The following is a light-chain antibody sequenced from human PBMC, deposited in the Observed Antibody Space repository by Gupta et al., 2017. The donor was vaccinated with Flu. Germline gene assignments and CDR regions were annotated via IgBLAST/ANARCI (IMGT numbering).Light chain of an antibody. J-gene: IGKJ1*01. V-gene: IGKV3-20*01. CDR1: QTISSSY. Sequence: EIVLTQSPGTLSLSPGKRATLSCRAGQTISSSYLAWYQQKPGQAPRLLIYGASSRATGIPDRFSGSGSGTDFTRTISRLEPEDFTVYYCQQDGSAPQTFGQGTKVEIK. CDR2: GAS. CDR3: QQDGSAPQT.